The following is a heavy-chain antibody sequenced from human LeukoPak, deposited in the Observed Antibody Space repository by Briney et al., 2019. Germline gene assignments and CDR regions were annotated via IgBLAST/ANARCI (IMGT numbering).Heavy chain of an antibody. D-gene: IGHD2/OR15-2a*01. J-gene: IGHJ5*02. V-gene: IGHV4-4*07. CDR3: ARDSFLGSWFDP. CDR1: GGSISSYY. Sequence: SETLSLTCTVSGGSISSYYWSWIRQPAGKGLEWIGRIYTSGSTNYNPSLKSRVTMSVDTSKNQFSLKLSSVSAADTAVYYCARDSFLGSWFDPWGQGNLVTVSS. CDR2: IYTSGST.